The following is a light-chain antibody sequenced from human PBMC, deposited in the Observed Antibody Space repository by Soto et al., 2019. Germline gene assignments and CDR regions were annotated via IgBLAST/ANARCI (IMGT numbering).Light chain of an antibody. CDR2: AAS. J-gene: IGKJ1*01. CDR3: QQYNSYSPWT. V-gene: IGKV1-39*01. CDR1: QSVSRS. Sequence: QLTQSPSSLSASVGDRVIITCRASQSVSRSLNWYQQKTWQAPKLLIYAASTLHSGVPSRFSGSGSGTEFTLTISSLQPEDFATYYGQQYNSYSPWTFGQGTKVDIK.